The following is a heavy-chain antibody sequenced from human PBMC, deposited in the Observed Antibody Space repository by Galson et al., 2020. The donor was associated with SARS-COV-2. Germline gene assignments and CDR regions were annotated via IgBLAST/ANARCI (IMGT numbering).Heavy chain of an antibody. Sequence: GESLKISCAASGFTFSSYAMHWVRQAPGKGLEWVAVISYDGSNKYYADSVKGRFTISRDNSKNTLYLQMNSLRAEDTAVYYCARGGEGNWVDPWGQGTLVTVSS. CDR1: GFTFSSYA. V-gene: IGHV3-30-3*01. D-gene: IGHD3-10*01. J-gene: IGHJ5*02. CDR2: ISYDGSNK. CDR3: ARGGEGNWVDP.